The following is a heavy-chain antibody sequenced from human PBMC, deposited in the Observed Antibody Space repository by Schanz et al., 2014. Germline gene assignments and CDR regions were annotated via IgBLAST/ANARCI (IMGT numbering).Heavy chain of an antibody. D-gene: IGHD1-26*01. CDR1: GFTFSSFS. CDR3: ARDGAGRAPDAFDI. Sequence: VQLVESGGGVVQPGKSLRLSCVASGFTFSSFSMNWVRQTPEKGLEWVSYISTSSTTRYYAASLRGRFTISRDNAKNSLYLQMNSLRAEDTAVYYCARDGAGRAPDAFDIWGQGTMVTVSS. V-gene: IGHV3-48*04. CDR2: ISTSSTTR. J-gene: IGHJ3*02.